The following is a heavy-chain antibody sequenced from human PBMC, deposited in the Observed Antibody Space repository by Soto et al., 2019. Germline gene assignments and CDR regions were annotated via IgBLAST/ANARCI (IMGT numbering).Heavy chain of an antibody. J-gene: IGHJ6*02. Sequence: QVQLVESGGGVVQPGRSLRLSCAASGFTFSSYAMHWVRQAPGKGLEWVAVISYDGRNKYYADFVKGRFTISRDNSKNTLYLEMNSLRVEDTAVYHCVRDTAYCSGGTCYSSHDMDVWGQGTTVTVSS. CDR2: ISYDGRNK. D-gene: IGHD2-15*01. CDR3: VRDTAYCSGGTCYSSHDMDV. CDR1: GFTFSSYA. V-gene: IGHV3-30*04.